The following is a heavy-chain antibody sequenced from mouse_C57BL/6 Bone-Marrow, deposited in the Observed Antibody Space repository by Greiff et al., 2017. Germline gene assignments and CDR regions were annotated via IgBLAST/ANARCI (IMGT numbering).Heavy chain of an antibody. Sequence: QVQLQQSGAELVKPGASVKMSCKASGYTFTSYWITWVKQRPGQGLEWIGDIYPTSGRTNYNEKFKSKAILTVDTSSNTAYMQRSSLTSEDAAGFYCARSGPLGRSFDDWGQGTTLTVSS. CDR3: ARSGPLGRSFDD. CDR2: IYPTSGRT. D-gene: IGHD4-1*01. J-gene: IGHJ2*01. CDR1: GYTFTSYW. V-gene: IGHV1-55*01.